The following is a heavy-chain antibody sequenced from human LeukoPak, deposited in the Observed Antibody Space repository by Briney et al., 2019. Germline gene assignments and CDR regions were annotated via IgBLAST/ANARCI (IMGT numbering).Heavy chain of an antibody. J-gene: IGHJ4*02. CDR1: GGSMSNYY. V-gene: IGHV4-4*07. CDR2: IYTSGDS. Sequence: SETLSLTCTVSGGSMSNYYWSWIRQPAGKGLEWIGRIYTSGDSNYNPSLKSRVTMSVDTSKNQVSLKLRSVTAADTAVYYCARERTYYFDYWGQGTQVTVSS. CDR3: ARERTYYFDY.